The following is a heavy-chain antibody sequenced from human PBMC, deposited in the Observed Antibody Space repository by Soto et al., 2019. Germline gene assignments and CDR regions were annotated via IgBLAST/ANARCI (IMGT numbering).Heavy chain of an antibody. D-gene: IGHD2-8*01. J-gene: IGHJ4*02. CDR1: GFTLSSYW. V-gene: IGHV3-74*01. CDR3: TRVINGRSGLFDY. CDR2: ISSDGSTT. Sequence: GGSLRLSCVASGFTLSSYWMHWVRQAPGKGLVWVSRISSDGSTTNYADSVKGRFTISRDNARNTLFLQMDSLRAEDTALYYYTRVINGRSGLFDYWGQGTLVTVSS.